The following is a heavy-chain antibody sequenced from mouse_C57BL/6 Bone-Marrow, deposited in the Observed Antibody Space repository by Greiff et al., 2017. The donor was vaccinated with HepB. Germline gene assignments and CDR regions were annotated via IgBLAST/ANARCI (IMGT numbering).Heavy chain of an antibody. CDR2: IHPNSGST. CDR3: ARRDYSNWFAY. V-gene: IGHV1-64*01. Sequence: QVQLQQPGAELVKPGASVKLSCKASGYTFTSYWMHWVKQRPGQGLEWIGMIHPNSGSTNYNEKFKSKATLTLDKSSSTAYMQLSSLTSEDSAVYYCARRDYSNWFAYWGQGTRVTVSA. D-gene: IGHD2-5*01. CDR1: GYTFTSYW. J-gene: IGHJ3*01.